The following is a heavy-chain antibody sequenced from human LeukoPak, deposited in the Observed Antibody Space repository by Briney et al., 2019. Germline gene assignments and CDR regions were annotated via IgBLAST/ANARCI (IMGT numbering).Heavy chain of an antibody. CDR1: GFTFDDYA. D-gene: IGHD5-18*01. V-gene: IGHV3-9*01. CDR2: ISWNSGSI. CDR3: AKGLVDTALADAFDI. J-gene: IGHJ3*02. Sequence: PGGSLRLSCAASGFTFDDYAMHWVRQAPGKGLEWVSGISWNSGSIGYADSVKGRFTISRDNAKNSLYLQMNSLRAEDTALYYCAKGLVDTALADAFDIWGQGTMVTVSS.